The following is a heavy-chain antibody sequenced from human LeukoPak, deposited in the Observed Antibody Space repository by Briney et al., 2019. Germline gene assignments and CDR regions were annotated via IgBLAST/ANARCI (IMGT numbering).Heavy chain of an antibody. V-gene: IGHV3-23*01. CDR2: ISGSGGST. D-gene: IGHD3-9*01. CDR1: GFTFSSYA. CDR3: VGSFYDILTGYNWFDP. J-gene: IGHJ5*02. Sequence: GGSLRLSCAASGFTFSSYAMSWVRQAPGKGLEWVSAISGSGGSTYYADSVKGRFTISRDNSKNTLYLQMNSLRAEDTAVYYCVGSFYDILTGYNWFDPWGQGTLVTVSS.